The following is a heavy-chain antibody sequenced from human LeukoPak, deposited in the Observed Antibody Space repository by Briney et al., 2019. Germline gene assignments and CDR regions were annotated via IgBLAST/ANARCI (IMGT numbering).Heavy chain of an antibody. CDR3: ARGPGMATKEAFDI. CDR2: IYTSGRN. D-gene: IGHD5-24*01. CDR1: GGSISSDISY. J-gene: IGHJ3*02. V-gene: IGHV4-61*02. Sequence: PSETLSLTCTVSGGSISSDISYWSWIRQPAGKGLEWIGRIYTSGRNNYHPSLKSRVTISVGTSNNQFSLKLSSVTAADTAVYYCARGPGMATKEAFDIWGQGTMVTVSS.